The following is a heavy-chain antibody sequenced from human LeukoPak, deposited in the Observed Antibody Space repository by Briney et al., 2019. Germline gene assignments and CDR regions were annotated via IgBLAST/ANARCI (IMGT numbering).Heavy chain of an antibody. CDR3: SRMSYFDGSGLTFDY. J-gene: IGHJ4*02. CDR1: GFTVSSNF. D-gene: IGHD3-10*01. Sequence: GGSLRLSCAASGFTVSSNFMSWVRQAPGRGLEWVSVVYTGGNTYYSDSVRGRFTISRDSSKNTLYLQMNSLRAEDTAIYYCSRMSYFDGSGLTFDYWGQGTLVAVSS. V-gene: IGHV3-53*01. CDR2: VYTGGNT.